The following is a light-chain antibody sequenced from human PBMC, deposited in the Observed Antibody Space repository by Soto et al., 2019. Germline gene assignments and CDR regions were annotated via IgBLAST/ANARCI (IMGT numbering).Light chain of an antibody. J-gene: IGLJ3*02. Sequence: QAVVTQAPSFSVSPGGTVTLTCGLSSGSVSTNYYPSWYQQTPGQGPRTLIYSTNIRSSGVPDRFSGSILGNKAALTITGAQADDESGYFCVLYMGSGIPPVFGGGTKLTVL. CDR3: VLYMGSGIPPV. CDR1: SGSVSTNYY. V-gene: IGLV8-61*01. CDR2: STN.